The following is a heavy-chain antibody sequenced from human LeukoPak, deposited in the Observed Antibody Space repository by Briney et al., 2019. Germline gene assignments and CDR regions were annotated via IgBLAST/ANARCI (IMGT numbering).Heavy chain of an antibody. CDR2: IYPGDSDT. Sequence: GESLKISCKGSGYSFTSYWIGWVRQMPGKGLEWMGIIYPGDSDTRYSPSFQGQVTISADKSISTAYLQWSSLKASDTAMYYCARLAYATTPREDIYHGMDVWGQGTTVTVSS. V-gene: IGHV5-51*01. J-gene: IGHJ6*02. CDR3: ARLAYATTPREDIYHGMDV. D-gene: IGHD4-17*01. CDR1: GYSFTSYW.